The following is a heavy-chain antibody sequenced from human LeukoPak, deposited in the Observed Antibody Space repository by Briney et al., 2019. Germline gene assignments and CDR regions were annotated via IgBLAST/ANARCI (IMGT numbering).Heavy chain of an antibody. Sequence: KSSETLSLTCTVSGYSISSGYYWGWIRPPPGKGLEWIGSIYHSGSTYYNPSLKSRVTISVDTSKNKFSLKLSSVTAADTAVYYCARGGGYDSAYYYYYYMDVWGKGTTVTISS. V-gene: IGHV4-38-2*02. CDR1: GYSISSGYY. CDR2: IYHSGST. J-gene: IGHJ6*03. D-gene: IGHD5-12*01. CDR3: ARGGGYDSAYYYYYYMDV.